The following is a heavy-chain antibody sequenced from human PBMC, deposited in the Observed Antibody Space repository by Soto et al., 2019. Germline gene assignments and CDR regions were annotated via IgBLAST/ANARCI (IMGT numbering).Heavy chain of an antibody. V-gene: IGHV4-38-2*02. CDR3: ARVAFGPIDY. D-gene: IGHD3-16*01. CDR1: NYSISSGYY. CDR2: MHHSGTT. Sequence: SETLSLTCTVSNYSISSGYYWGWIRQSPGEGLEWIVSMHHSGTTYYNPSLKSRVTISIDTSKNQFSLKLTSVTSADTAVYFCARVAFGPIDYWGQGTLVTVSS. J-gene: IGHJ4*02.